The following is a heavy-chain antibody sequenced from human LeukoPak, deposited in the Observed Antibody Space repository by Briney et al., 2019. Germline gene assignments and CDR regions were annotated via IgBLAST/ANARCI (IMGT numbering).Heavy chain of an antibody. CDR2: MNQDGSAK. CDR3: ATYTHWVAGDV. V-gene: IGHV3-7*01. Sequence: GWSLRLSCAASGFTFSDSWMSWVRQAPGKGLGRVANMNQDGSAKGYVDSVKGRFTISRDNARNSLYLQMSSLRPEDTAVYYCATYTHWVAGDVWGQGTTVTVSS. D-gene: IGHD3-16*01. CDR1: GFTFSDSW. J-gene: IGHJ6*02.